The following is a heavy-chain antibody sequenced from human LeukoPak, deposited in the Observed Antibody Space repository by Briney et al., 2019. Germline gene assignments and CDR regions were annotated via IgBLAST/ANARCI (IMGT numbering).Heavy chain of an antibody. CDR2: IFYSGHT. CDR3: ASFGERGWFDP. CDR1: GASIRSHY. J-gene: IGHJ5*02. Sequence: SETLSLTCTVSGASIRSHYWNWIRQPPGKGLEWIGYIFYSGHTNYNPSLKSRVTISADTYKNEFSLKLTSVTATDTAVYYCASFGERGWFDPWGQGTLVSVSS. V-gene: IGHV4-59*08. D-gene: IGHD3-10*01.